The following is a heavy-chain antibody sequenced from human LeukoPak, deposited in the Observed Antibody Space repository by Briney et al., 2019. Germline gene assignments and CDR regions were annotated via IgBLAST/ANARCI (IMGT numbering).Heavy chain of an antibody. V-gene: IGHV3-11*01. D-gene: IGHD4-11*01. CDR2: ISSTGFTI. CDR3: ARGIDYSTLDY. J-gene: IGHJ4*02. CDR1: GFTFSDYY. Sequence: PGGSLRLSCAASGFTFSDYYISWIRQAPGRGLEWISYISSTGFTIYYADSVKGRFTISRDNAENSVSQQMNSLTAEDTAVYYCARGIDYSTLDYWGQGNLVTVSS.